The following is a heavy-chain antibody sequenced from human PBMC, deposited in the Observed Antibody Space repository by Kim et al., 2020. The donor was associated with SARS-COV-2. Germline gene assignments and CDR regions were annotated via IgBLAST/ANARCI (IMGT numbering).Heavy chain of an antibody. V-gene: IGHV3-23*01. D-gene: IGHD1-26*01. CDR3: AKDINSGIVGATTIDY. Sequence: SVNGRLTISRGTSKNSLYLQMNSLRAEDTAVYYCAKDINSGIVGATTIDYWGQGTLVTVSS. J-gene: IGHJ4*02.